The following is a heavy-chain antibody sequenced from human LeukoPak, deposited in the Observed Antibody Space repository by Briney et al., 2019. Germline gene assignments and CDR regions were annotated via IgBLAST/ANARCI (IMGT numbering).Heavy chain of an antibody. D-gene: IGHD2-15*01. V-gene: IGHV1-2*02. CDR1: GYTFTGYY. Sequence: GASVKVSCKASGYTFTGYYLHWVRQAPGQGLEWMGWINPNSGGTNYAQKFQGRVTMTRDTSISTAYMELSRLRSDDTAVYYCARDPDTHVVDLDYWGQGTLVTVSS. CDR2: INPNSGGT. CDR3: ARDPDTHVVDLDY. J-gene: IGHJ4*02.